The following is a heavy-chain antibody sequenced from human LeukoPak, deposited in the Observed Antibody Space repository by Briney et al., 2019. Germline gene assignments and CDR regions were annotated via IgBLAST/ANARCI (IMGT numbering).Heavy chain of an antibody. J-gene: IGHJ6*03. V-gene: IGHV2-5*02. CDR2: IYWDDDK. CDR3: AHITPGLYYMDV. Sequence: SGPTLVKPTQTLTLTCTFSGFSVSTSGVGVGWIRQPPGEALEWLALIYWDDDKRYSPSLKSRLTITKDTSKNQVVLTMTNMDPVDTATYYCAHITPGLYYMDVWGKGTTVTVSS. CDR1: GFSVSTSGVG.